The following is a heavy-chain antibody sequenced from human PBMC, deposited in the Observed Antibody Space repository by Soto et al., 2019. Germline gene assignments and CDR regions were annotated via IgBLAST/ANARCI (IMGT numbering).Heavy chain of an antibody. Sequence: EVQLVESGGGLVQPGRSLRLSCAASGFTFDAYAMHWVRQAPGKGLEWVSGISWNSGSIGYADSVKGRFTISRDNAKNSLYLQMTSLRAEYTALYYCAKTMPVVAPDHFLWGVFDICVQGTMVTVSS. V-gene: IGHV3-9*01. CDR3: AKTMPVVAPDHFLWGVFDI. D-gene: IGHD2-15*01. CDR2: ISWNSGSI. CDR1: GFTFDAYA. J-gene: IGHJ3*02.